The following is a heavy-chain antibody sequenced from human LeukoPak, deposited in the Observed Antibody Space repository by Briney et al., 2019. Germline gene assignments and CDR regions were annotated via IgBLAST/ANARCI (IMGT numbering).Heavy chain of an antibody. V-gene: IGHV1-2*02. D-gene: IGHD3-10*01. J-gene: IGHJ6*03. CDR3: ARDWDGYYGSGSYRVYYYYYMDV. CDR2: INPNSGGT. Sequence: ASVKVSCKASGYTFTGYYMHWVRQAPGQGLEWMGWINPNSGGTNYAQKFQGRVTMTRDTSISTAYMELSRLRSDDTAVYYCARDWDGYYGSGSYRVYYYYYMDVWGKGTTVTISS. CDR1: GYTFTGYY.